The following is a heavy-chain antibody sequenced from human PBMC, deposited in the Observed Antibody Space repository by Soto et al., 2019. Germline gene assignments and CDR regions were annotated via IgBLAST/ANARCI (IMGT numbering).Heavy chain of an antibody. Sequence: ASVKVSCKASGFTFTSSAVQWVRQARGQRLEWIGWIVVGSGNTNYAQKFQERVTITRDMSTSTAYMELSSLRSEDTAVYYCAADSIAAARGTASDYWGQGTLVTVSS. J-gene: IGHJ4*02. CDR1: GFTFTSSA. V-gene: IGHV1-58*01. CDR2: IVVGSGNT. CDR3: AADSIAAARGTASDY. D-gene: IGHD6-13*01.